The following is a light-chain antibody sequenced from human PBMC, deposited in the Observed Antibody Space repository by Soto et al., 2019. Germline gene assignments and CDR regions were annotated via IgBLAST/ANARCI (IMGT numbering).Light chain of an antibody. J-gene: IGKJ1*01. Sequence: DIQITQSPSSLSASVGDRVTITCRASQSISSYVNWYQQKAGKLPKVLIYAASSLPSGVPSRFSGSGSGTDFTLTISSLQPEDFETYYCQQSYSNPRTFGQGTKVDIK. CDR1: QSISSY. V-gene: IGKV1-39*01. CDR3: QQSYSNPRT. CDR2: AAS.